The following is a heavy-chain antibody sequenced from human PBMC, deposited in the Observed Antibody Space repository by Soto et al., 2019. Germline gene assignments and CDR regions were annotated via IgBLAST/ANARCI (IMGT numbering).Heavy chain of an antibody. Sequence: VGSLRLSCIASGFTFRNYAMAWFLQAPGEDLEWVSAIGTSGTPTLYADSVKSRFSISRDDSRNTVSLQMNSLGVEDTATYYCTRILWSSRRDALDIWGQGTTVTVSS. V-gene: IGHV3-23*01. CDR2: IGTSGTPT. CDR1: GFTFRNYA. CDR3: TRILWSSRRDALDI. J-gene: IGHJ6*02. D-gene: IGHD2-21*01.